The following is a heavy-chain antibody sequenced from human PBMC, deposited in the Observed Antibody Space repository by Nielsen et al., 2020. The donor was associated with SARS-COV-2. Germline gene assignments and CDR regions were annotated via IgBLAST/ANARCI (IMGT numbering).Heavy chain of an antibody. CDR3: ARVPTIFGVVTKDGAFDI. V-gene: IGHV4-34*01. CDR1: GGSFSGYY. D-gene: IGHD3-3*01. J-gene: IGHJ3*02. Sequence: SETLSLTYAVYGGSFSGYYWSWIRQPPGKGLEWIGEINHSGSTNYNPSLKSRVTISVDTSKNQFSLKLSSVTAADTAVYYCARVPTIFGVVTKDGAFDIWGQGTMVTVSS. CDR2: INHSGST.